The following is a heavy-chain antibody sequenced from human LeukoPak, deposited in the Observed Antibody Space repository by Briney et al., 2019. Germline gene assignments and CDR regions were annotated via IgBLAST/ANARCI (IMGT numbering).Heavy chain of an antibody. Sequence: GASVKVSCKASGYTFTSYDINWVRQATGQGLEWMGWMNPNSGITGYAQKFQGRVTMTRNTSISTAYMELSSLRSEDTAVYYCARVGRTTGTTILSSVDYWGQGTLVTVSS. CDR3: ARVGRTTGTTILSSVDY. V-gene: IGHV1-8*01. J-gene: IGHJ4*02. CDR1: GYTFTSYD. CDR2: MNPNSGIT. D-gene: IGHD1-1*01.